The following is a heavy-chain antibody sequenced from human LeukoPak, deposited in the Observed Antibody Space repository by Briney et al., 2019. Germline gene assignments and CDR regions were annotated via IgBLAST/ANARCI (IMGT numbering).Heavy chain of an antibody. CDR3: ARDPDFASTLPGIAAAGNY. J-gene: IGHJ4*02. CDR1: GFTFSSYS. Sequence: GGSLRLSCAASGFTFSSYSMNWVRQAPGKGLEWVSSISSSSSYIYYADSVKGRFTISRDNAKNSLYLQMNSLRAEDTAVYYCARDPDFASTLPGIAAAGNYWGQGTLVTVSS. V-gene: IGHV3-21*01. D-gene: IGHD6-13*01. CDR2: ISSSSSYI.